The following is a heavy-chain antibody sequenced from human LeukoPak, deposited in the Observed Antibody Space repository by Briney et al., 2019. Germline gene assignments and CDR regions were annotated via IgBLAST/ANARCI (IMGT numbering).Heavy chain of an antibody. CDR2: IYYSGST. J-gene: IGHJ4*02. D-gene: IGHD3-16*01. CDR1: GGSISNGDYY. CDR3: ASGGRRSWDY. V-gene: IGHV4-39*07. Sequence: PSETLSLTCTVSGGSISNGDYYWGWIRQPPGKGLEWIGSIYYSGSTYYNPSLKSRVTISVDTSKNQFSLKLSSVTAADTAVYYCASGGRRSWDYWGQGTLVTVSS.